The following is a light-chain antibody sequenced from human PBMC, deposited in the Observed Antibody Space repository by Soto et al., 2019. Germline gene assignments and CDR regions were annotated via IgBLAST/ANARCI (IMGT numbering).Light chain of an antibody. CDR1: QSISSY. CDR2: AAS. V-gene: IGKV1-39*01. J-gene: IGKJ1*01. CDR3: QQSYSTPVT. Sequence: DIPMTQSPSSLSASVGDRVTITCRASQSISSYLNWYQQKPGKAPKLLIYAASSLQSGVPSRFSGSGSGTDFTLTISSLQPEDSATYYCQQSYSTPVTFGQGTKVEIK.